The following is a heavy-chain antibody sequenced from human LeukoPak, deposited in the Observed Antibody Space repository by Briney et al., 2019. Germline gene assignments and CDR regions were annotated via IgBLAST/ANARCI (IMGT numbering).Heavy chain of an antibody. CDR3: ARDQWFGELAPYYYYYGMDV. CDR2: INPGGGST. J-gene: IGHJ6*02. V-gene: IGHV1-46*01. Sequence: ASVKVSCKASGYTFTSYYMHWVRQAPGQGLEWMGIINPGGGSTSYAQKFQGRVTMTRDTSTSTVYMELSSLRSEDTAVYYCARDQWFGELAPYYYYYGMDVWGQGTTVTVSS. CDR1: GYTFTSYY. D-gene: IGHD3-10*01.